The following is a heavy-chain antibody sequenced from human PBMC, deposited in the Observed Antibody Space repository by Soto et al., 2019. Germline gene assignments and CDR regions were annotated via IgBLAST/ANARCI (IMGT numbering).Heavy chain of an antibody. V-gene: IGHV4-4*02. CDR2: IYHSGST. D-gene: IGHD3-10*01. CDR3: ARAGQVRGVQYYYYYGMDV. CDR1: GGSISSSNW. J-gene: IGHJ6*02. Sequence: SETLSLTCAVSGGSISSSNWWSWVRQPPGKGLEWIGEIYHSGSTNYNPSLKSRVTISVDKSKNQFSLKLSSVTAADTAVYYCARAGQVRGVQYYYYYGMDVWGQGTTVTVSS.